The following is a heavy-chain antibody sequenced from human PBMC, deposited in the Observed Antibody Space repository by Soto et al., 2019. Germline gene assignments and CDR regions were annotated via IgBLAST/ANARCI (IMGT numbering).Heavy chain of an antibody. J-gene: IGHJ6*02. CDR1: GVSFTSSS. CDR3: AADHSAWYSPYGMDV. V-gene: IGHV1-58*01. CDR2: IVVGSGNT. D-gene: IGHD2-15*01. Sequence: TSVEVSCKASGVSFTSSSVQWLRHARGQRLEWIGWIVVGSGNTNYAQKFQERVTITRDMSTSTAYMELSSLRSEDTAVYYCAADHSAWYSPYGMDVWGQRPTVSVSS.